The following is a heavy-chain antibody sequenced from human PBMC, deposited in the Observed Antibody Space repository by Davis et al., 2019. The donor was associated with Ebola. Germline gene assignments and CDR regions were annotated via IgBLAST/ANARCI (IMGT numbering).Heavy chain of an antibody. J-gene: IGHJ3*02. V-gene: IGHV5-51*01. CDR2: IYTGDSDT. CDR1: GNSFSSHW. CDR3: ATLRRTITGMDDAFDI. Sequence: GESLKISCKDSGNSFSSHWIGWVSQMPGKGLEWMGIIYTGDSDTRYSPSFRGQVTISADNSITTAYLQWSALRASDTAMYYCATLRRTITGMDDAFDIWGQGTLVTVSS. D-gene: IGHD1-20*01.